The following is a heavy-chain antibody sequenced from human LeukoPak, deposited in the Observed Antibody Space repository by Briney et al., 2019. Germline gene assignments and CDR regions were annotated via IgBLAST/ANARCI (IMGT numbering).Heavy chain of an antibody. Sequence: PVGSLRLSCAASGFTFSNYAMHWVRQAPGEGLEYVPAISSNGGSTYYADSVKGRFTISRDNSKNTLFLQMGSLRVEDMAVYYCARGLRAYYYYGMDVWGQGTTVTVSS. V-gene: IGHV3-64*02. CDR1: GFTFSNYA. CDR2: ISSNGGST. CDR3: ARGLRAYYYYGMDV. D-gene: IGHD3-3*01. J-gene: IGHJ6*02.